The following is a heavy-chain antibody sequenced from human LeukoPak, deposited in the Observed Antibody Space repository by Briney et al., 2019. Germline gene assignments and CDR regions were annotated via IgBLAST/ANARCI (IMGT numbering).Heavy chain of an antibody. CDR1: GGSISSGSYY. CDR2: IYTSGST. J-gene: IGHJ5*02. V-gene: IGHV4-61*02. CDR3: ATRGQLVRRWFDP. D-gene: IGHD6-13*01. Sequence: SQTLSLTCTVSGGSISSGSYYWSWIRQPAGKGLEWIGRIYTSGSTNYNPSLKSRVTISVDTSKNQFSLKLSSVIAADTAVYYCATRGQLVRRWFDPWGQGTLVTVSS.